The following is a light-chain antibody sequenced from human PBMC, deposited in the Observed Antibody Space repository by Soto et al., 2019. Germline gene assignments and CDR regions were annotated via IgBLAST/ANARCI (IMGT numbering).Light chain of an antibody. CDR2: DVN. V-gene: IGLV2-8*01. Sequence: QSVLTQPPSASGSPGQSVAISCTGTASDIGGYSFVSWYQQHPGKAPKLLIYDVNKRPSGVPDRFSGSKSGNPASLTVSGLQAEDEAEYYCSAHGGTNPYVFGTGTKLTVL. J-gene: IGLJ1*01. CDR3: SAHGGTNPYV. CDR1: ASDIGGYSF.